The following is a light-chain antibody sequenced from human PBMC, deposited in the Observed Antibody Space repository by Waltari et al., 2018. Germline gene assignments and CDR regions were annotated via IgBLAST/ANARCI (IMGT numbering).Light chain of an antibody. CDR2: GAS. J-gene: IGKJ1*01. CDR3: QHYVRLPVT. V-gene: IGKV3-20*01. Sequence: EIVLTQSPGTLSLFRGERATLSCRASQSVSRSLAWYQQKPGQAPRLLIYGASSRATGVPDRFSGSGSGTDFSLTISRLEPEDFAVYYCQHYVRLPVTFGQGTKVEIK. CDR1: QSVSRS.